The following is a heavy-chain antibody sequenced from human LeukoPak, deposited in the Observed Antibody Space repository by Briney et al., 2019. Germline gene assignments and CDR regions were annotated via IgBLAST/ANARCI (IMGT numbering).Heavy chain of an antibody. CDR2: TYYRSKWYN. J-gene: IGHJ3*02. Sequence: SQTLSLTCAISGDSVSSNSAAWNWIRQSPSRGLEWPGRTYYRSKWYNDYAVSVKSRITINPDTSKNQFSLQLNSVTPEDTAVYYCASTTPYSSGWYDDAFDIWGQGTVVTVSS. D-gene: IGHD6-19*01. CDR1: GDSVSSNSAA. CDR3: ASTTPYSSGWYDDAFDI. V-gene: IGHV6-1*01.